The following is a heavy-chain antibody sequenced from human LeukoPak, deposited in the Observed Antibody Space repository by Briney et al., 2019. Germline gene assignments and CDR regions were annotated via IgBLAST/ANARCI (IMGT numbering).Heavy chain of an antibody. D-gene: IGHD3-22*01. J-gene: IGHJ5*02. V-gene: IGHV3-53*01. Sequence: PGGCLRLSRAASGFTVSSNYMSWVRQAPGKGLEWVSVIYRGGSTYDAYSVKGPFTISRDNSKNTLYLQMNSLRAEDTAVYYCARETYYYDSETWFDPWGQGTLVSV. CDR1: GFTVSSNY. CDR3: ARETYYYDSETWFDP. CDR2: IYRGGST.